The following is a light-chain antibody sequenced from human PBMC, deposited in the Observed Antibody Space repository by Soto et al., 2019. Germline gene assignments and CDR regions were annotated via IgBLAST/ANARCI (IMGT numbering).Light chain of an antibody. CDR3: QQYDSSPRT. CDR1: QSVSSSY. CDR2: GAS. V-gene: IGKV3-20*01. J-gene: IGKJ1*01. Sequence: EIVLTQSPGTLSLSPGERATLSCRASQSVSSSYLAWYQQKPGQAPRLLIYGASSRATGIPDRFSGSGSGTDFTLLISRLEPEDFAVYYRQQYDSSPRTFRQGTKGEIK.